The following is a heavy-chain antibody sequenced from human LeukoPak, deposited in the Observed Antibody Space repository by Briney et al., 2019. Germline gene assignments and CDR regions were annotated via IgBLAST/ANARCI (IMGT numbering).Heavy chain of an antibody. CDR3: XRRTGSGTYYSLFFDY. Sequence: GESLKISCKASGYRFTAYWIGWVRQMPGKGLEWMGVIYPADSDTTYSPSFQGQVTISADKSNNIAYLEWDSLKASDSATYYXXRRTGSGTYYSLFFDYWGQGALVTVSS. V-gene: IGHV5-51*01. CDR2: IYPADSDT. D-gene: IGHD1-26*01. CDR1: GYRFTAYW. J-gene: IGHJ4*02.